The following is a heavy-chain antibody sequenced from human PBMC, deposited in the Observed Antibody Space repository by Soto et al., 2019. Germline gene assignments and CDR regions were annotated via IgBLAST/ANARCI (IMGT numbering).Heavy chain of an antibody. J-gene: IGHJ5*02. Sequence: EVQLVESGGGLVKPGGSLRLSCAASGFTFSSYSMNWVRQAPGKGLEWGSAISSSRSYIYYADSVKGGVTTSRDNAKTSQYLQMNSQRAEDRPRYDCAGDPRWGVHYSSSCSGSWGQGTLVTVSS. CDR3: AGDPRWGVHYSSSCSGS. CDR2: ISSSRSYI. D-gene: IGHD6-13*01. CDR1: GFTFSSYS. V-gene: IGHV3-21*01.